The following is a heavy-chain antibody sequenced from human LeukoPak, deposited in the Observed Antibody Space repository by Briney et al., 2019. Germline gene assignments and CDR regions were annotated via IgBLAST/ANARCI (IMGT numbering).Heavy chain of an antibody. CDR2: INWNGGST. V-gene: IGHV3-20*01. Sequence: GGSLRLSCAASGFTFDDYGMSWVRQAPGKGLEWVSGINWNGGSTGYADSVKGRFTISRDNAKNSLYLQMNSLRAEDTALYHCARFVDYGDAFDIWGQGTMVTVSS. CDR1: GFTFDDYG. J-gene: IGHJ3*02. CDR3: ARFVDYGDAFDI. D-gene: IGHD4-17*01.